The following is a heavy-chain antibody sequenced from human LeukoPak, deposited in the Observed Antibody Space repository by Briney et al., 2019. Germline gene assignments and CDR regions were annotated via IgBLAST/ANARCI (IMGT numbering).Heavy chain of an antibody. CDR3: ARGSDRWLAIEH. J-gene: IGHJ5*02. CDR2: MNPNSGNT. Sequence: ASVKVSCKASGGTFSSYAISWVRQATGQGLEWMGWMNPNSGNTGYAQKFQGRVTMTRNTSISTAYMELSSLRSEDTAVYYCARGSDRWLAIEHWGQGTLVTVSS. D-gene: IGHD6-19*01. CDR1: GGTFSSYA. V-gene: IGHV1-8*02.